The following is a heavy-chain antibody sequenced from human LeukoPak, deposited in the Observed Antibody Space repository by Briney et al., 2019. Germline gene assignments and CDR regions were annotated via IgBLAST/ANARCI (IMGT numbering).Heavy chain of an antibody. D-gene: IGHD2-2*02. CDR1: GYALNSYY. J-gene: IGHJ5*02. CDR2: LNPASGNA. CDR3: ARGIVVVPAAILDPYWFDP. V-gene: IGHV1-8*01. Sequence: ASVKVSCKASGYALNSYYFTWVRQATGQGLELVGCLNPASGNAACSQGFQGRVAMTRRTSISAAYMELSSLRSEGSAVSFCARGIVVVPAAILDPYWFDPWGQGTLVTVSS.